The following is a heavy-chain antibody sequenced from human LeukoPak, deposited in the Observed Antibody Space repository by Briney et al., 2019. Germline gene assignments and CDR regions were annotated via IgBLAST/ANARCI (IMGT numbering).Heavy chain of an antibody. CDR2: IYYSGST. CDR1: GGSISSSSYY. V-gene: IGHV4-39*01. CDR3: ASAPSYYYYMDV. Sequence: SETLSLTCTVSGGSISSSSYYWGWIRPPPGKGLEWIGSIYYSGSTYYNPSLKSRVTISVDTSKNQFSLKLSSVTAADTAVYYCASAPSYYYYMDVWGKGTTVTVSS. J-gene: IGHJ6*03.